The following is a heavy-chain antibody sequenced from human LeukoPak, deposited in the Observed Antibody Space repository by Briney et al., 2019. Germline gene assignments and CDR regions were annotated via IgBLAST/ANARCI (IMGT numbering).Heavy chain of an antibody. D-gene: IGHD1-26*01. Sequence: SQTLSLTCAISGDSVSTNSATWTWLRQSPSRGLEWLGRTYYRSKWYNDYAVSMKSRITINPDTSKNQFSLQLNSVTPEDTAVYYCARLVGASWFDSWGQGTLDTVSS. CDR1: GDSVSTNSAT. CDR3: ARLVGASWFDS. CDR2: TYYRSKWYN. J-gene: IGHJ5*01. V-gene: IGHV6-1*01.